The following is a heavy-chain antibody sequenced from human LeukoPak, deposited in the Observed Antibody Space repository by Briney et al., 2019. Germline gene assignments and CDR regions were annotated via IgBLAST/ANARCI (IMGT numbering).Heavy chain of an antibody. CDR3: ARDRAYSSSWYRDYYFDY. Sequence: SETLSLTCTVSGGSISSYYWSWIRQPPGKGLEWIGYIYYSGSTNYNPSLKSRVTISVDTSRNQFSLKLSSVTAADTAVYYCARDRAYSSSWYRDYYFDYWGQGTLVTVSS. CDR1: GGSISSYY. V-gene: IGHV4-59*01. D-gene: IGHD6-13*01. CDR2: IYYSGST. J-gene: IGHJ4*02.